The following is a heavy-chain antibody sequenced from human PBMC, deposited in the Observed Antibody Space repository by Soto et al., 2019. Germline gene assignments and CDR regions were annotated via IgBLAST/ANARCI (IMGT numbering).Heavy chain of an antibody. CDR1: GYTFTSYY. J-gene: IGHJ4*02. Sequence: ASVKVSCKASGYTFTSYYMHWVRQAPGQGLEWMGIINPSGGSTSYAQKFQGRVTMTRDTSTSTVYMELSSLRSEDTAVYYCARAYDYIWGSYRYSLDYWGQGTLVTVSS. CDR2: INPSGGST. CDR3: ARAYDYIWGSYRYSLDY. D-gene: IGHD3-16*02. V-gene: IGHV1-46*01.